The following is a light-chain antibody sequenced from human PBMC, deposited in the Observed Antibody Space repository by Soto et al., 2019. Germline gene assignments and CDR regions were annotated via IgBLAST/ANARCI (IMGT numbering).Light chain of an antibody. CDR3: QQRSNWPPVIT. CDR1: QSFSSY. V-gene: IGKV3-11*01. J-gene: IGKJ5*01. Sequence: EIVLTQSPATLSLSPGERATLSCRASQSFSSYLAWYQQKPGQAPRLLIYDASQRATGIPARFSGSGSGTDVTLTLSSLEPEDFAVYYCQQRSNWPPVITFGQGTRLEIK. CDR2: DAS.